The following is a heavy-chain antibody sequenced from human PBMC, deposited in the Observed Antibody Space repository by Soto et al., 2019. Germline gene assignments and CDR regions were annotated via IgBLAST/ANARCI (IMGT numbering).Heavy chain of an antibody. CDR3: IHRRVNGGMDH. J-gene: IGHJ4*02. V-gene: IGHV2-5*01. CDR2: IHWNDDN. CDR1: GFSLSTSGVG. Sequence: VSGPTLVNPTQTLTLTCTFSGFSLSTSGVGVGCVRQPPGKALEWLAVIHWNDDNHYTSSLKTRLTVTKDITKNQVVFAMTNMEPVDTGTYYCIHRRVNGGMDHWGPGILVTSPQ.